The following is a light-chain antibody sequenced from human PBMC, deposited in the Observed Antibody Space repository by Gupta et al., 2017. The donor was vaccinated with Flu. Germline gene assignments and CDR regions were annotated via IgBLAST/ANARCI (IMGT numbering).Light chain of an antibody. CDR1: QSVSSS. V-gene: IGKV3-15*01. J-gene: IGKJ1*01. CDR3: QQYNYWPGT. CDR2: GAS. Sequence: EIVLTQSPGTLSVSPGERATLSCRASQSVSSSLAWYQQKPGQAPRLLIYGASTRASALPARFSGSGSGTEFTLTISSLQSEDFAVYYCQQYNYWPGTFGQGTKVEIK.